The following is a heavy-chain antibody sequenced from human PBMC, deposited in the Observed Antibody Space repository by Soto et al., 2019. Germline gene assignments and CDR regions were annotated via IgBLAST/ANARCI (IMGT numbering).Heavy chain of an antibody. CDR1: GGSISSGDYY. D-gene: IGHD2-15*01. J-gene: IGHJ3*02. V-gene: IGHV4-30-4*01. Sequence: TLSLTCTVSGGSISSGDYYWSWIRQPPGKGLEWIGYIYYSGSTYYNPSLKSRVTISVDTSKNQFSLKLSSVTAADTAVYYCARDLEGYCSGGSCYSVAAFDIWGQGTMVTGSS. CDR3: ARDLEGYCSGGSCYSVAAFDI. CDR2: IYYSGST.